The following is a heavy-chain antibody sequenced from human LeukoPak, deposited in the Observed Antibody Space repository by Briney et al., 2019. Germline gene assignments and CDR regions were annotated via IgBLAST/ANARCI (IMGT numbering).Heavy chain of an antibody. J-gene: IGHJ4*02. D-gene: IGHD4-17*01. CDR3: ARFSDYGDCFDY. CDR1: GYTLTGYY. V-gene: IGHV1-2*02. CDR2: INPNSGGT. Sequence: ASVKVSCKASGYTLTGYYMHWVRQAPGQGLEWMGWINPNSGGTNYAQKFQGRVTMTRDTSISTAYMELSRLRSDDTAVYYCARFSDYGDCFDYWGQGTLVTVSS.